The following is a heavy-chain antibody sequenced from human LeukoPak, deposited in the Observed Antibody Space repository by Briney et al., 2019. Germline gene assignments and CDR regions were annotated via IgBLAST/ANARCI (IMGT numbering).Heavy chain of an antibody. CDR2: ISYYGSDK. D-gene: IGHD3-10*01. J-gene: IGHJ3*02. CDR1: GFTFRSYG. V-gene: IGHV3-30*18. Sequence: PGGSLRLSCAASGFTFRSYGMYWVRQAPGKGRVGVAVISYYGSDKYYADSVKGRFTISRDNSKTTLYMQMNSLGAEDTAVYYCTKDKISMVRGVILRDAFDIWGQGTMVTVSS. CDR3: TKDKISMVRGVILRDAFDI.